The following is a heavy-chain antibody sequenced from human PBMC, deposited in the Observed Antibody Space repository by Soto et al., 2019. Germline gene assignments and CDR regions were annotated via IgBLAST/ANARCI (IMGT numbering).Heavy chain of an antibody. J-gene: IGHJ5*02. Sequence: GASVKVSCKTFGYTFTGYYMHWVRQAPGQGLEWMGIINPSGGNTSYAQKFQGRVTMTRDTSTSTDYMELSSLRSEETAVSYWAGDGLAPWDWFDPWGQGTLVTVAS. D-gene: IGHD6-19*01. CDR1: GYTFTGYY. CDR3: AGDGLAPWDWFDP. CDR2: INPSGGNT. V-gene: IGHV1-46*01.